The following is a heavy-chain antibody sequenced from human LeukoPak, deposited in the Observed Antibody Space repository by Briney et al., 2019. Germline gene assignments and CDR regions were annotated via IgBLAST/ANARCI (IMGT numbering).Heavy chain of an antibody. CDR1: GSTFSIYA. CDR3: AKEKHGTSSELFLYTFEY. D-gene: IGHD6-6*01. Sequence: GGSLRLCCAASGSTFSIYAMSWVRQAPGKGLEWVSIISGSGSSRNYADSVKGRFTISRDNSKNTLYLQMNGLRADDTAVYYCAKEKHGTSSELFLYTFEYWGQGALVTVSS. J-gene: IGHJ4*02. CDR2: ISGSGSSR. V-gene: IGHV3-23*01.